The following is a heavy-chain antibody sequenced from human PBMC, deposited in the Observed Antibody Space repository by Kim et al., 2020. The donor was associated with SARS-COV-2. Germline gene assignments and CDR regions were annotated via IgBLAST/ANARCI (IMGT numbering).Heavy chain of an antibody. D-gene: IGHD2-21*02. CDR3: ARGKHLVVVTAIQGYYYG. Sequence: SETLSLTCAVYGGSFSGYYWSWIRQPPGKGLEWIGEINHSGSTNYNPSLKSRVTISVDTSKNQFSLKLSSVTAADTAVYYCARGKHLVVVTAIQGYYYG. V-gene: IGHV4-34*01. CDR2: INHSGST. J-gene: IGHJ6*01. CDR1: GGSFSGYY.